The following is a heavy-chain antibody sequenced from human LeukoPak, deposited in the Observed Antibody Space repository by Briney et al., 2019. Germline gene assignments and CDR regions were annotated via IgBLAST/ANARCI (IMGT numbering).Heavy chain of an antibody. CDR2: INSDGSTG. J-gene: IGHJ4*02. CDR1: GFTFSSPW. Sequence: GGALRLSCAASGFTFSSPWMHWVRHAPGKGLVWVSRINSDGSTGSYADSVRGRFTIYRDKAKNMTYLLMNSLRGEDTAVYYCARDRGSTEFDYWGQGTLVTVSP. CDR3: ARDRGSTEFDY. V-gene: IGHV3-74*01. D-gene: IGHD1-26*01.